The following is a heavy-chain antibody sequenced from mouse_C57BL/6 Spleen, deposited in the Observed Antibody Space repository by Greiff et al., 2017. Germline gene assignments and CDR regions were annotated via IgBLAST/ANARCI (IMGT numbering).Heavy chain of an antibody. CDR1: GYTFTSYW. CDR2: IYPGSGST. CDR3: DEGGSGSSYGDDYCAMDY. D-gene: IGHD1-1*01. V-gene: IGHV1-55*01. J-gene: IGHJ4*01. Sequence: QVQLQQPGAELVKPGASVKMSCKASGYTFTSYWIPWVKQRPGQGLEWIGDIYPGSGSTNYNEKFKSKDTLTVDTSSSTAYMQLSSLTSEDSAVYYCDEGGSGSSYGDDYCAMDYWGQGTSVTVSS.